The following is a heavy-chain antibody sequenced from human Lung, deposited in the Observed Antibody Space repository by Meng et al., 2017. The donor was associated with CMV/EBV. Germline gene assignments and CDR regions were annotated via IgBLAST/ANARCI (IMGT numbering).Heavy chain of an antibody. V-gene: IGHV1-69*10. CDR1: GCTFSGYT. CDR3: ARTPSRCCKSTSYDGRYYGMDF. Sequence: SXXVSXKASGCTFSGYTISWVRQAPGQGLEWMGGIIPILGIANYAQKFQGRVTITADKSTSTAYMELSSLRSEDTAVYYCARTPSRCCKSTSYDGRYYGMDFXGQGXTVTVSS. J-gene: IGHJ6*02. CDR2: IIPILGIA. D-gene: IGHD2-2*01.